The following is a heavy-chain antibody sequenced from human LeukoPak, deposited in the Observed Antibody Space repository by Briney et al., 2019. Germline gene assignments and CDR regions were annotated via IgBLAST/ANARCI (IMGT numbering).Heavy chain of an antibody. V-gene: IGHV4-59*08. CDR2: INYSGST. Sequence: PSETLSLTCAVYGGSISTYYWSWIRQPPGKGLEWIGYINYSGSTSYNPSLKSRVTISIDTSKKQFSLTVTSLTAADTAVYYCARHPGGTYDPFHLWGQGTMVTVSS. CDR3: ARHPGGTYDPFHL. D-gene: IGHD1-26*01. CDR1: GGSISTYY. J-gene: IGHJ3*01.